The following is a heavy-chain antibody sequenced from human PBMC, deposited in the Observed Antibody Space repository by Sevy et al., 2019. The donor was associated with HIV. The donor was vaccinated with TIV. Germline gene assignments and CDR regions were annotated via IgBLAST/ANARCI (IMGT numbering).Heavy chain of an antibody. CDR3: ARLSVYYYDSDCYYTTGNAFDI. V-gene: IGHV3-53*01. CDR1: GFTVNSNY. J-gene: IGHJ3*02. CDR2: IYTGDNT. Sequence: GGSLRLSCAATGFTVNSNYMSWVRQAPGKGLEWVSIIYTGDNTYYTDSVKGRFTISRDNSKNTLYLQMNSLRAEDTALYYCARLSVYYYDSDCYYTTGNAFDIWGQGTMVTVSS. D-gene: IGHD3-22*01.